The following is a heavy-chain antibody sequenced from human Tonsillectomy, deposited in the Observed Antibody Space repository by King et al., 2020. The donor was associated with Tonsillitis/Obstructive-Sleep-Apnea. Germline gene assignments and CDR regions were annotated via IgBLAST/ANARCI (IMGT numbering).Heavy chain of an antibody. D-gene: IGHD4-17*01. J-gene: IGHJ4*02. CDR1: GFTFRIYA. Sequence: VQLVESGGGVVQPGRSLRLSCAASGFTFRIYALHWVRQAPGKGLEWVAIISFDGSNENYADSVKGRFTISRDNSKNTLYLRMNSLRAEETAVYYCARHDYGQYYFDYWGQGTLVTVSS. V-gene: IGHV3-30*01. CDR2: ISFDGSNE. CDR3: ARHDYGQYYFDY.